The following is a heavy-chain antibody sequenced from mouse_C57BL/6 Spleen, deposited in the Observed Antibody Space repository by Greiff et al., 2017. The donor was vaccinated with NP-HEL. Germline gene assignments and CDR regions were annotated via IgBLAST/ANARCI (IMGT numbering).Heavy chain of an antibody. CDR1: GYTFTSYW. CDR3: ARRSYGSSPSAMDC. V-gene: IGHV1-69*01. J-gene: IGHJ4*01. D-gene: IGHD1-1*01. CDR2: IDPSDSYT. Sequence: QVQLQQPGAELVMPGASVKLSCKASGYTFTSYWMHWVKQRPGQGLEWIGEIDPSDSYTNYNQKFKGKSTLTVDKSSSAAYMQLSSLTSEDSAVYYCARRSYGSSPSAMDCWGQGTSVTVSS.